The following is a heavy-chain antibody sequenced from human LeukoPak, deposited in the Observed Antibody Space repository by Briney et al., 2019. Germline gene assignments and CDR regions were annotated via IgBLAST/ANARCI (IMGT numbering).Heavy chain of an antibody. J-gene: IGHJ4*02. V-gene: IGHV3-53*01. CDR3: ARGSDFDY. CDR1: GFTVSSNY. Sequence: GGSLRPSCAASGFTVSSNYMSWVRQAPGKGLEWVSVIYSGGSTYYADSVKGRFTISRDNSKNTLYLQMNSLRAEDTAVYYCARGSDFDYWGQGTLVTVSS. CDR2: IYSGGST.